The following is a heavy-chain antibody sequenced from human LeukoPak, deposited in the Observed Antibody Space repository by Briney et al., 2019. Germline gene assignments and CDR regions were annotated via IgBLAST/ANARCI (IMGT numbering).Heavy chain of an antibody. D-gene: IGHD6-13*01. CDR1: GYTFTSYA. Sequence: PWASVKVSCKASGYTFTSYAMHWVRQAPGQRLEWMGWINAGNGNTKYSQKFQGRVTITRDTSASTAYMELSSLRSEDTAVYYCARDLGYGSSWYGGGNWFDPWGQGTLVTVSS. CDR2: INAGNGNT. CDR3: ARDLGYGSSWYGGGNWFDP. V-gene: IGHV1-3*01. J-gene: IGHJ5*02.